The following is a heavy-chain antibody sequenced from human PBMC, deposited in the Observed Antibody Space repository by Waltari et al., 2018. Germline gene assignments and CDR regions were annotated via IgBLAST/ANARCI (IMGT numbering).Heavy chain of an antibody. J-gene: IGHJ4*02. D-gene: IGHD4-17*01. CDR2: IYWNDDK. CDR1: GFSLSPSGGS. V-gene: IGHV2-5*01. Sequence: HITFPSASPPLCNHNKTLTLTCTFSGFSLSPSGGSFGFRVRPPGKALEWLALIYWNDDKRYSPALKSSRNITKDEYTHQVVRKRKSMDPVAKETDHCAHQDEDDTVTTPFAFDYWGQGTLVTVSS. CDR3: AHQDEDDTVTTPFAFDY.